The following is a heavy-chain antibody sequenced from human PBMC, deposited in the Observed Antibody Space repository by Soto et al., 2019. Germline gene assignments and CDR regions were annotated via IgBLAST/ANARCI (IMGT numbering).Heavy chain of an antibody. J-gene: IGHJ6*02. Sequence: VQLLESGGGLVQPGGSLRLSCAASGFTFSTYAMSWVRQAPGKGLEWVSGINGSGGATNYADSVKGRFTITRYNSKDTLYLQMNSLGGEDTAVYYCAKSFGSLYPYYYSMDVWGQGTTVTVS. V-gene: IGHV3-23*01. D-gene: IGHD2-8*01. CDR2: INGSGGAT. CDR3: AKSFGSLYPYYYSMDV. CDR1: GFTFSTYA.